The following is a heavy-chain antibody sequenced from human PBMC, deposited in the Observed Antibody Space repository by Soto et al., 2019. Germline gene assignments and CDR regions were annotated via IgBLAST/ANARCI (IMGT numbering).Heavy chain of an antibody. CDR1: GFTFTSSA. J-gene: IGHJ6*02. CDR3: AAWKGLFTCSGGSCYSNYYYYGMDV. V-gene: IGHV1-58*01. D-gene: IGHD2-15*01. Sequence: GASVKVSCKASGFTFTSSAVQWVRQARGQRLEWIGWIVVGSGNTNYAQKFQERVTITRDMSTSTAYMELSSLRSEDTAVYYCAAWKGLFTCSGGSCYSNYYYYGMDVWGQGTTVTVSS. CDR2: IVVGSGNT.